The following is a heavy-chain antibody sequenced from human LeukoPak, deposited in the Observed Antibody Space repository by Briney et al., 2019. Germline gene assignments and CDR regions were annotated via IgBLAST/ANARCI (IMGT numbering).Heavy chain of an antibody. Sequence: ASVKVSCKASGYTFTGYYMHWVRQAPGQGLECMGWINPNSGGTNYAQKFQGRVTMTRDTSISTAYMELSRLRSDDTAVYYCARDSSSWQPDFDYWGQGTLVTVSS. CDR2: INPNSGGT. CDR1: GYTFTGYY. CDR3: ARDSSSWQPDFDY. J-gene: IGHJ4*02. V-gene: IGHV1-2*02. D-gene: IGHD6-13*01.